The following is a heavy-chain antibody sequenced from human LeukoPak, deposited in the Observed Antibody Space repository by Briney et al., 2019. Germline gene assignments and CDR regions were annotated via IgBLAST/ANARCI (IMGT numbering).Heavy chain of an antibody. CDR2: ISGTGSNT. V-gene: IGHV3-23*01. D-gene: IGHD2-2*01. J-gene: IGHJ4*02. Sequence: PGGSLRLSCVASGFAFSDYAMTWVRHAPGKGLEWISAISGTGSNTYYADSVEGRFSISRDSSQNTLYLRMNSLRPDDSAIYYCAKDSRSSSSNPDYWGQGTLVTVSS. CDR3: AKDSRSSSSNPDY. CDR1: GFAFSDYA.